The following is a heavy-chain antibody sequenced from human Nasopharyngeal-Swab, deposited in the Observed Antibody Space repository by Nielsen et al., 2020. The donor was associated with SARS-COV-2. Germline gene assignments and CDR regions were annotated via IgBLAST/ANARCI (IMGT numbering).Heavy chain of an antibody. CDR3: ARDLGGFGDY. J-gene: IGHJ4*02. D-gene: IGHD5-12*01. Sequence: GGSLRLSCAASGFSFSTFWMHWVRQVPGEGLVWVSRINTDGRRTNYAESVKGRFTISRDNVKNMLYLQMNNLRPEDTAVYYCARDLGGFGDYWGQGTLATVSS. CDR2: INTDGRRT. V-gene: IGHV3-74*01. CDR1: GFSFSTFW.